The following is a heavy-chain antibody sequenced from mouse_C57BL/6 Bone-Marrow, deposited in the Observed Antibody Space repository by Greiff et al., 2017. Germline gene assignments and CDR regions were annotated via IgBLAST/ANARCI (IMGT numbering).Heavy chain of an antibody. CDR2: IYPGDGDT. J-gene: IGHJ3*01. CDR3: ARRLRAWFAY. Sequence: QVQLQQSGPELVKPGASVKISCKASGYAFSSSWMNWVKQRPGKGLEWIGRIYPGDGDTNYNGKVKGKATLTADKSSSTAYMQLSSLTSEESAVYFCARRLRAWFAYWGQGTLVTVSA. CDR1: GYAFSSSW. V-gene: IGHV1-82*01. D-gene: IGHD1-1*01.